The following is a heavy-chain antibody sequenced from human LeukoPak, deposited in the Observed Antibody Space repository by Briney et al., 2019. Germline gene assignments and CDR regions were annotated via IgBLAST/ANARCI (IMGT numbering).Heavy chain of an antibody. CDR1: GGSFSGYY. CDR3: ARGVCSGGTCYSEWNY. Sequence: PSETLSLTRAVYGGSFSGYYWSWIRQPPGKGLEWIGEINHSGSTNYNPSLKSRVTISVDTSKNQFSLKLSSVTAADTAVYYCARGVCSGGTCYSEWNYWGQGTLVTISS. J-gene: IGHJ4*02. D-gene: IGHD2-15*01. CDR2: INHSGST. V-gene: IGHV4-34*01.